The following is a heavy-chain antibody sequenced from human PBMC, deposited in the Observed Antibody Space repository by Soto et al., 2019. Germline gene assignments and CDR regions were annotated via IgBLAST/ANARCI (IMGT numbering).Heavy chain of an antibody. V-gene: IGHV1-69*13. CDR2: IIPMFGTT. J-gene: IGHJ4*02. D-gene: IGHD6-13*01. CDR3: ARVLQHSSWVGDD. Sequence: SVKVSCKASGYTFTGYYMHWVRQAPGQGLEWMGWIIPMFGTTNYAQKFKGRVTISADESTSTAYMELSSLRSEDAAVYFCARVLQHSSWVGDDWGPGTLVTVSS. CDR1: GYTFTGYY.